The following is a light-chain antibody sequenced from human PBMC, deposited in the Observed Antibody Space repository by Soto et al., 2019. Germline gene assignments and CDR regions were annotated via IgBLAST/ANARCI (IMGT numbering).Light chain of an antibody. CDR3: NSYTSNSTYV. J-gene: IGLJ1*01. V-gene: IGLV2-14*03. CDR2: DVS. CDR1: SSDVGGYNY. Sequence: QSALTQPASVSGSPGQSITISCTGTSSDVGGYNYVSWYQQHPGKAPKLIIYDVSYRPSGISNRFSGSKSGNTASLTISGLQAEDVSDYYCNSYTSNSTYVFGTGTKVTVL.